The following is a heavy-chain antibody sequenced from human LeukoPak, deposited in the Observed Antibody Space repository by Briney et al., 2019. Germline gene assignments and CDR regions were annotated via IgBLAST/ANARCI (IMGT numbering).Heavy chain of an antibody. Sequence: GGSLRLSCAASGFTCSGFAISWVRRTPGKGLEWVSGISGSGDNTLYADSVKGRFTISRDNSKNTLYLDMNSLRAEDTAIYYCAKMKGHPLPKYYMDVWGQGTTVTVSS. J-gene: IGHJ6*01. CDR1: GFTCSGFA. CDR2: ISGSGDNT. CDR3: AKMKGHPLPKYYMDV. V-gene: IGHV3-23*01. D-gene: IGHD1-26*01.